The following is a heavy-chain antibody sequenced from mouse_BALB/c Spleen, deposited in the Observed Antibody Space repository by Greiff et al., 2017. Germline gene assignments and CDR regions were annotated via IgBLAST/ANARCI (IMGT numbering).Heavy chain of an antibody. V-gene: IGHV1-7*01. CDR3: ARGLSL. CDR1: GYTFTSYW. J-gene: IGHJ4*01. CDR2: INPSTVYT. D-gene: IGHD2-3*01. Sequence: VQLQQSGAELAKPGASVKMSCKASGYTFTSYWMHWVKQRPGQGLEWIGYINPSTVYTEYNQKFKDKATLTADKSSSTAYMQLSSLTSEDSAVYYCARGLSLWGQGTSVTVSS.